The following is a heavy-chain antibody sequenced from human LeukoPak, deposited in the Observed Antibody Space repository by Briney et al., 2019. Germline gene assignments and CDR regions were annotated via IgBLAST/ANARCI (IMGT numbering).Heavy chain of an antibody. Sequence: SETLSLTCTVSGGSISSSSYYWGWIRQPPGKGLEWIGSIYYSGSTYYNPSLKSRVTISVDTSKNQLSLQLSSVTPEDTAVYYCARGWLTSAGFDPWGQGTLVTVSS. V-gene: IGHV4-39*07. CDR1: GGSISSSSYY. CDR2: IYYSGST. CDR3: ARGWLTSAGFDP. J-gene: IGHJ5*02. D-gene: IGHD4-17*01.